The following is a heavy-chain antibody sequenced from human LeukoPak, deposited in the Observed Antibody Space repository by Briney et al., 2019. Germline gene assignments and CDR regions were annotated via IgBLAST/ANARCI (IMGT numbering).Heavy chain of an antibody. V-gene: IGHV3-7*03. CDR3: AGGTGFIIKD. D-gene: IGHD3-9*01. Sequence: GSLRLSCAASGFTFSLYWMNWVRRAPGKGLEWVANIKQDGSEKNYVDSVKGRFTISRDNAKNSLYLQMNNLRVEDTAMYYCAGGTGFIIKDWGQGTLVTVSS. CDR1: GFTFSLYW. J-gene: IGHJ4*02. CDR2: IKQDGSEK.